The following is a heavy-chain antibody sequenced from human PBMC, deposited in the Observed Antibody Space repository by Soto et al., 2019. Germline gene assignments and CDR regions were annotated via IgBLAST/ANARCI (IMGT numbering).Heavy chain of an antibody. D-gene: IGHD6-19*01. CDR1: GFSLRTSGVG. Sequence: SGPTLVNPTQTLTLTCIFSGFSLRTSGVGVGWIRQPPGKALGWLGFIYWNDDKRYSPSLKSRLTITKDTSKNQVVLTMTNMDPVDTATYYCAKSGSSGWYGWFDPWGQGTLVTVSS. CDR3: AKSGSSGWYGWFDP. J-gene: IGHJ5*02. CDR2: IYWNDDK. V-gene: IGHV2-5*01.